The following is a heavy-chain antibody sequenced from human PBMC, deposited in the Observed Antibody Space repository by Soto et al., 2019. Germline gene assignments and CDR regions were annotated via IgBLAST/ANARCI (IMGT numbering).Heavy chain of an antibody. D-gene: IGHD2-8*01. CDR1: GYSFTSYW. Sequence: PGESLKISCKGSGYSFTSYWIGWVRQMPGKGLEWMGIIYPGDSDTRYSPSFQGQVTISADKSISTAYLQWSSLKTEDTAVYYCTAGKLYPSLDFDYWGQGTLVTVSS. V-gene: IGHV5-51*01. J-gene: IGHJ4*02. CDR3: TAGKLYPSLDFDY. CDR2: IYPGDSDT.